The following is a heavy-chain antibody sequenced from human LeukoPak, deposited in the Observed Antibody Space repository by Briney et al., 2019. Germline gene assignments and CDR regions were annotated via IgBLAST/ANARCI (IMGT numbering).Heavy chain of an antibody. D-gene: IGHD2-21*01. Sequence: RPSETLSLTCTVSGGSTSSSSYYWGWIRQPPGKGLEWIGSIYQRATVHYNPSLKSRVTISLDTSKNHFSLNLRSMQASDTAVYYCARAFCVGECFVLHIFFDSWGQGTLVTVSS. CDR1: GGSTSSSSYY. CDR2: IYQRATV. J-gene: IGHJ4*02. CDR3: ARAFCVGECFVLHIFFDS. V-gene: IGHV4-39*02.